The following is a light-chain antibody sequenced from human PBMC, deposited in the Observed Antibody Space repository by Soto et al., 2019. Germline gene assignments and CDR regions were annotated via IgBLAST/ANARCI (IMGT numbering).Light chain of an antibody. CDR2: GAS. J-gene: IGKJ3*01. CDR3: HQYGLSPMVT. V-gene: IGKV3-20*01. CDR1: QSLTSNY. Sequence: EIVLMQSPGTLSLSPGERATLSCRASQSLTSNYLAWYQHKPGQAPRLLIYGASTRATGIPDRFSGSGSGTDFTLTISTLEPEDFALYYCHQYGLSPMVTFGPGTKVDIK.